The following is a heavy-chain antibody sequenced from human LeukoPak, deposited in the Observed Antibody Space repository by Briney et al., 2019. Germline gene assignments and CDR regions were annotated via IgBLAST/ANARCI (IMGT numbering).Heavy chain of an antibody. Sequence: KAGGSLRLSCAASGFTFSSYSMNWVRQAPGKGLEWVSSISSSSSYIYYADSVKGRFTISRDNAKNSLCLQMNSLRAEDTATYYCARDGADSRGYWDAFDIWGQGTMVTVSS. CDR2: ISSSSSYI. CDR3: ARDGADSRGYWDAFDI. D-gene: IGHD3-22*01. J-gene: IGHJ3*02. CDR1: GFTFSSYS. V-gene: IGHV3-21*04.